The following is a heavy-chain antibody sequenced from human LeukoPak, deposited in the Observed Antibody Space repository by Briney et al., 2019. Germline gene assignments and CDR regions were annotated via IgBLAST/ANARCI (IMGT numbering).Heavy chain of an antibody. D-gene: IGHD3-3*01. J-gene: IGHJ5*02. CDR1: GYTFTGYY. V-gene: IGHV1-2*02. CDR3: ARGRVTIFGVVTLRGEFDP. Sequence: ASVKVSCKASGYTFTGYYMHWVRQAPGQGLEWMGWINPKSGGTNYAQKFQGRVTMTRDTSISTAYMELSRLRSDDTAVYYCARGRVTIFGVVTLRGEFDPWGQGTLVTVSS. CDR2: INPKSGGT.